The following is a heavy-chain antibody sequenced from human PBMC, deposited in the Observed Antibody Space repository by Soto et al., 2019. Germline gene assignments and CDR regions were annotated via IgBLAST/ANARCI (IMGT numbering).Heavy chain of an antibody. D-gene: IGHD1-1*01. J-gene: IGHJ4*02. CDR2: ISAHNGNT. Sequence: QVHLVQSGAEVKKPGASVKVSCKGSGYDFTTYGITWVRQAPGQGLEWMAWISAHNGNTDYAQKLQGRVTVTRDTSTSTAYMELRSLRSDATAVYYCARGRYGDYWGQGALVTASS. CDR3: ARGRYGDY. CDR1: GYDFTTYG. V-gene: IGHV1-18*01.